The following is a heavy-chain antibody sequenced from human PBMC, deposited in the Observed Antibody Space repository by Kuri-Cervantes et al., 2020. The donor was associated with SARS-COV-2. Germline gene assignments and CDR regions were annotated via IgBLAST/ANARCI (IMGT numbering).Heavy chain of an antibody. CDR1: GGSISGSSYY. D-gene: IGHD3-3*01. J-gene: IGHJ4*02. CDR2: IFYSGSA. V-gene: IGHV4-39*01. CDR3: ARGTYDFWTLDY. Sequence: SETLSLTCSVSGGSISGSSYYWAWIRQPPGKGLEWIGNIFYSGSAYYNPSLNSRVTISVDTSKNQFSLKLNSVTAADTAVYYCARGTYDFWTLDYWGQGTLVTVSS.